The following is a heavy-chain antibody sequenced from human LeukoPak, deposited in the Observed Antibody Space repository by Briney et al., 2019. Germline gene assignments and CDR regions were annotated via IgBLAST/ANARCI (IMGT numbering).Heavy chain of an antibody. D-gene: IGHD6-19*01. CDR1: GFTFSSYE. Sequence: GGSLRLSCAASGFTFSSYEMSWVRQAPGKGLEWVSGISGSGGRTYYADSVKGRFTISRDNSKNTLYLQMNSLRAEDTAVYYCAKDLRSSGWQIGARPGGRVYYFDYWGQGTLVTVSS. CDR2: ISGSGGRT. V-gene: IGHV3-23*01. J-gene: IGHJ4*02. CDR3: AKDLRSSGWQIGARPGGRVYYFDY.